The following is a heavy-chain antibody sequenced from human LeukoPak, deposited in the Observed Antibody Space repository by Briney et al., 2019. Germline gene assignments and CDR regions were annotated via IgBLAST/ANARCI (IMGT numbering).Heavy chain of an antibody. J-gene: IGHJ6*02. CDR2: IKQDGSEK. V-gene: IGHV3-7*01. Sequence: PGGSLRLSCAASGFTFSSYWMSWVRQAPGKGLEWVANIKQDGSEKYYVDSVKGRFTISRDNAKNSLYLQMNSLRAEDTAVYYCARDDGGTGDYYYGMDVWGQGTTVTVSS. CDR3: ARDDGGTGDYYYGMDV. CDR1: GFTFSSYW. D-gene: IGHD4-23*01.